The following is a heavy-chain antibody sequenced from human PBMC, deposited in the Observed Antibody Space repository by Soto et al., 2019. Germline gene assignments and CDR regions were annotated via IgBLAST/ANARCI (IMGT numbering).Heavy chain of an antibody. V-gene: IGHV1-46*03. D-gene: IGHD3-3*01. CDR1: GYTFTCYY. CDR3: ARDGEEVLEWLLYRSKDGGFFDY. J-gene: IGHJ4*02. CDR2: INPSGGST. Sequence: GASVKVSCKASGYTFTCYYMHSAQQAPGQGLEWMGIINPSGGSTSYAQKFQGRVTMTRDTSTSTVYMELSSLRSEDTAVYYCARDGEEVLEWLLYRSKDGGFFDYWGQGTLVTVSS.